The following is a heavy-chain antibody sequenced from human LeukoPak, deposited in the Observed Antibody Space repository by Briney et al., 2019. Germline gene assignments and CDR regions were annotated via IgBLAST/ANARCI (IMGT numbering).Heavy chain of an antibody. D-gene: IGHD6-13*01. Sequence: PGGSLRLSCAASGFTFSSYSMNWVRQAPGKGLEWVSSISSSSSYIYYADSAKGRFTISRDNAKNSLYLQMNSLRAEDTAVYYCARDHRLGSSSWYWFDPWGQGTLVTVSS. J-gene: IGHJ5*02. CDR1: GFTFSSYS. CDR3: ARDHRLGSSSWYWFDP. V-gene: IGHV3-21*01. CDR2: ISSSSSYI.